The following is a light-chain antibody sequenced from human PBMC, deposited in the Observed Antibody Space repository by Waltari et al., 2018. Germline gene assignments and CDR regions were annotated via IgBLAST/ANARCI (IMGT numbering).Light chain of an antibody. CDR3: QQHSSWPLT. V-gene: IGKV3-20*01. J-gene: IGKJ4*01. Sequence: CRARQSVINNCLAWYQQRPGQAPRLLIYGVSSRATGIPDRFSGSGSGTDFTLTISRLEPEDFAVYYCQQHSSWPLTFGGGTKVEIK. CDR1: QSVINNC. CDR2: GVS.